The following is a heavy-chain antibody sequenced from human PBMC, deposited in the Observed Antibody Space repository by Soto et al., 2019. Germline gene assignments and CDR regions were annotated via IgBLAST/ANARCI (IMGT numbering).Heavy chain of an antibody. CDR1: GYTFTSYG. Sequence: ASVKVSCKASGYTFTSYGISWVRQAPGQGLEWMGWISAYNGNTNYAQKLQGRVTMTTDTSTSTAYMELRSLRSDDTAVYYCASRVGTPQACVGRRSRCYMDVWGKGTTVTVSS. D-gene: IGHD2-15*01. CDR3: ASRVGTPQACVGRRSRCYMDV. CDR2: ISAYNGNT. V-gene: IGHV1-18*01. J-gene: IGHJ6*03.